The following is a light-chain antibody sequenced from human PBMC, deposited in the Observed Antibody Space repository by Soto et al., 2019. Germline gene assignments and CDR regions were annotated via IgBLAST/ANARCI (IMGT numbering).Light chain of an antibody. J-gene: IGKJ1*01. CDR3: RQPLDSPWT. Sequence: DAVMTQSPLSLPVTPGEPASISCRSSQSLLHSNGYNYLDWYLQKPGQSPQILIYLGSNRASWVPDRFSGSGSGTYFPLKISRVEPEDVGVYCCRQPLDSPWTFGQGTKVEIK. V-gene: IGKV2-28*01. CDR2: LGS. CDR1: QSLLHSNGYNY.